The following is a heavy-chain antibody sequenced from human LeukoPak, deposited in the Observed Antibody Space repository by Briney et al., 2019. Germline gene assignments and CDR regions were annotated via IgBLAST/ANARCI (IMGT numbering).Heavy chain of an antibody. CDR1: GGSISTYD. CDR2: IYTSGST. Sequence: SETLSLTCAVSGGSISTYDWSWIRQPAGKGLERIGRIYTSGSTNYNPSLKSRVTMSVDTSKNRFSLNLRSVTAADTAVYYCACLPGGDSSSVVAFDIRGQGTMVTVSS. D-gene: IGHD2-21*02. J-gene: IGHJ3*02. CDR3: ACLPGGDSSSVVAFDI. V-gene: IGHV4-4*07.